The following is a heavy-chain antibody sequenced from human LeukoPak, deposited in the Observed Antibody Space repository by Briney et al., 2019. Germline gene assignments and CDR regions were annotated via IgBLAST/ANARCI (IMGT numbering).Heavy chain of an antibody. Sequence: ASVKVSCKTSGYSFNDHYSHWVRQAPGQGLEWMGWINPNSGRTDYAPKFQGRVTLTTDTSITTAYMELSSLISGDTALYYCARDSSDVLTGYYHFWGQGTLVTVSS. CDR1: GYSFNDHY. V-gene: IGHV1-2*02. CDR3: ARDSSDVLTGYYHF. D-gene: IGHD3-9*01. CDR2: INPNSGRT. J-gene: IGHJ4*02.